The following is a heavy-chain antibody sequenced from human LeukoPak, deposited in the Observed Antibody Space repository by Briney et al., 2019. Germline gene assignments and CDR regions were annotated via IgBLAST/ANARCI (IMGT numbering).Heavy chain of an antibody. CDR3: ARHLHIAARRSFDY. J-gene: IGHJ4*02. CDR2: INHSGST. Sequence: TSQTLSLTCAVYGGSFSGYYWSWIRQPPGKGLEWIGEINHSGSTNYNPSLKSRVTISVDTSKNQFSLKLSSVTAADTAVYYCARHLHIAARRSFDYWGQGTLVTVSS. V-gene: IGHV4-34*01. D-gene: IGHD6-6*01. CDR1: GGSFSGYY.